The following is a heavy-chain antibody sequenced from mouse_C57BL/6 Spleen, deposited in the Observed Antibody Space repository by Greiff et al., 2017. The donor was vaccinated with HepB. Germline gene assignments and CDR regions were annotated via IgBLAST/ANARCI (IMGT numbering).Heavy chain of an antibody. J-gene: IGHJ2*01. V-gene: IGHV3-5*01. CDR2: IYYSGTI. D-gene: IGHD3-2*02. CDR3: ARTSRQLNFDY. Sequence: EVKLQESGPGLVKPSQTVFLTCTVTGISITTGNYRWSWIRQFPGNKLEWIGYIYYSGTITYNPSLTSRTTITRDTPKNQFFLEMNSLTAEDTATYYCARTSRQLNFDYWGQGTTLTVSS. CDR1: GISITTGNYR.